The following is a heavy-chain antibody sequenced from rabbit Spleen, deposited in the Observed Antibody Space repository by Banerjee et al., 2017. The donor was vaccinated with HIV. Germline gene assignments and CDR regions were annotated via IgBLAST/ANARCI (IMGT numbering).Heavy chain of an antibody. CDR1: GFSFSNNYY. CDR2: IYGGSSGST. CDR3: ARLYASDRYLDL. D-gene: IGHD6-1*01. V-gene: IGHV1S40*01. Sequence: QSLEESGGDLVKPEGSLTLTCTASGFSFSNNYYMSWVRQAPGKGLEWIASIYGGSSGSTYYASWAKGRFTISKISSTTVTLHMTSLTAADTATYFCARLYASDRYLDLWGPGTLVTVS. J-gene: IGHJ4*01.